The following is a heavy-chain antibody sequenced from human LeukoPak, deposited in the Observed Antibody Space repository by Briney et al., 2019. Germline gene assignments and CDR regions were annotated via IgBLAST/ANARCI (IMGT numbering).Heavy chain of an antibody. D-gene: IGHD6-19*01. J-gene: IGHJ5*02. Sequence: ASVKVSCKASGGTFSSYAISWVRQAPEQGLEWMGGIIPIFGTANYAQKFQGRVTITADESTSTAYMELSSLRSEDTAVYYCARASGWLSRYNWFDPWGQGTLVTVSS. CDR3: ARASGWLSRYNWFDP. CDR2: IIPIFGTA. V-gene: IGHV1-69*13. CDR1: GGTFSSYA.